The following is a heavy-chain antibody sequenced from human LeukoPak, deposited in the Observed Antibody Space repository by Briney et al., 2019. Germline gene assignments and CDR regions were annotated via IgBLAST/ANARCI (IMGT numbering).Heavy chain of an antibody. Sequence: KPSETLSLTCTVSGGSISSYYWSWIRQPPGKGLEWIGYIYYSGSTNYNPSLKSRVTISVDTSKNQFSLKLSSVTAADTAVYYCARRRLRYDYWGQGTLVTVSS. J-gene: IGHJ4*02. CDR3: ARRRLRYDY. V-gene: IGHV4-59*08. CDR1: GGSISSYY. D-gene: IGHD3-9*01. CDR2: IYYSGST.